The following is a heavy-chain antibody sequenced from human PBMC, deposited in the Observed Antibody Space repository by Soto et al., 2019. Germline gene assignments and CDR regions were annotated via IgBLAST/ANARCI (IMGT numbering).Heavy chain of an antibody. CDR1: GFTFSSRW. CDR2: IKQDGSEI. V-gene: IGHV3-7*04. D-gene: IGHD3-3*01. Sequence: GGSLRLSCAASGFTFSSRWMNWVRHVPGKGLEWVANIKQDGSEIHYVDSVKGRFTISRDNAKNSLYLQMNSLRAEDTAVYYCARATDGYDFWSGYYPPEYNWFDPWGQGTLVTVSS. CDR3: ARATDGYDFWSGYYPPEYNWFDP. J-gene: IGHJ5*02.